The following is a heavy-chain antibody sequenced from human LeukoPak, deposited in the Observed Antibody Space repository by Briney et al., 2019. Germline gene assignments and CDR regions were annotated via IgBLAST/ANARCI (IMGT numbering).Heavy chain of an antibody. CDR3: GRVYCGGNCYSPPLPDY. J-gene: IGHJ4*02. CDR1: GFTFSSYG. V-gene: IGHV3-33*01. D-gene: IGHD2-21*02. CDR2: IWYDGSNK. Sequence: PGRSLRLSCAASGFTFSSYGMQWVRQAPGKGLDWVAGIWYDGSNKNYADSVKGRFTIPRDNSKNTLFLQMNSLRAEDTAVYYCGRVYCGGNCYSPPLPDYWGQGTLVTVSA.